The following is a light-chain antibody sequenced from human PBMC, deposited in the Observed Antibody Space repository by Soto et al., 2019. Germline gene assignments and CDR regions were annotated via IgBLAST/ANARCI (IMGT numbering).Light chain of an antibody. CDR2: GSF. CDR1: QSVDDN. Sequence: EIVMTQSPVTLSASPGESATLSCRASQSVDDNVAWYQQKPGQAPRLLIVGSFARATGIPARFSGSGSGSEFTLTISGLQSEDFAVYYCQQYNDRPPITLGQGTRLEI. CDR3: QQYNDRPPIT. J-gene: IGKJ5*01. V-gene: IGKV3-15*01.